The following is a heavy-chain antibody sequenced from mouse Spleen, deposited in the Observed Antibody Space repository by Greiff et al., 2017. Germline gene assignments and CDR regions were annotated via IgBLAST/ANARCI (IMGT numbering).Heavy chain of an antibody. J-gene: IGHJ4*01. CDR1: GYSITSGYY. CDR3: ARVDYDYSTTVYYAMDY. V-gene: IGHV3-6*01. CDR2: ISYDGSN. D-gene: IGHD2-4*01. Sequence: ESGPGLVKPSQSLSLTCSVTGYSITSGYYWNWIRQFPGNKLEWMGYISYDGSNNYNPSLKNRISITRDTSKNQFFLKLNSVTTEDTATYYCARVDYDYSTTVYYAMDYWGQGTSVTVSS.